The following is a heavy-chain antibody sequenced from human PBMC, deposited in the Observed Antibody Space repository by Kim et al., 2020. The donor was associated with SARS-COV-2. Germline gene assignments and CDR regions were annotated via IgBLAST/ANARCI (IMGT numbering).Heavy chain of an antibody. D-gene: IGHD3-10*01. Sequence: ASVKVSCKASRYTFTSYYMHWVRQAPGQGLEWMGIINPSGGSTSYAQKFQGRVTMTRDTSTSTVYMELSSLRSEDTAVYYCARDCPLLWFRELSGIWFDPWGQGTLVTVSS. V-gene: IGHV1-46*01. CDR2: INPSGGST. CDR1: RYTFTSYY. J-gene: IGHJ5*02. CDR3: ARDCPLLWFRELSGIWFDP.